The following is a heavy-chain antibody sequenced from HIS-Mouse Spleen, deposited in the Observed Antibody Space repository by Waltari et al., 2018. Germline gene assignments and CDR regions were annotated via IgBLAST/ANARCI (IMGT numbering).Heavy chain of an antibody. V-gene: IGHV4-39*07. CDR1: GGSISSSSYY. D-gene: IGHD6-13*01. J-gene: IGHJ2*01. Sequence: QLQLQESGPGLVKPSETLSLTCTVSGGSISSSSYYWGWIRQPPGKGVEWIGSIYYSGGTYYNPSLKSRVTISVDTSKTQFSLKLSSLTAADTAVYYCAREIPYSSSWYDWYFDLWGRGTLVTVSS. CDR3: AREIPYSSSWYDWYFDL. CDR2: IYYSGGT.